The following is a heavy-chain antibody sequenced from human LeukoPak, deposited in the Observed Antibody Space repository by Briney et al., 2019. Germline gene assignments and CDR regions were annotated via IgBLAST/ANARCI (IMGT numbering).Heavy chain of an antibody. CDR1: GYTFTSYG. J-gene: IGHJ6*03. CDR2: ISAYNGNT. Sequence: ASVKVSCKASGYTFTSYGISWVRQASGQGLEWMGWISAYNGNTNYAQKLQGRVTMTTDTSTSTAYMELRSLRSDDTAVYYCARDRGYSSSSPRSDYMDVWGKGTTVTVSS. D-gene: IGHD6-6*01. CDR3: ARDRGYSSSSPRSDYMDV. V-gene: IGHV1-18*01.